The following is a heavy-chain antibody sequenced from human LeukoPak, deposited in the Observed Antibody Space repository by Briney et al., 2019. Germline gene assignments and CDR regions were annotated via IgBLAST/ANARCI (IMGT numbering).Heavy chain of an antibody. Sequence: HAGGSLRLSCAASGFTFSSYAMSWVRQAPGKGLEWVSAISGSGGSTYYADSVKGRFTISRDNSKNTLYLQMNSLRAEDTAVYYCAKMPRVGGATVTFDYWDQGTLVTVSS. V-gene: IGHV3-23*01. CDR1: GFTFSSYA. CDR2: ISGSGGST. J-gene: IGHJ4*02. CDR3: AKMPRVGGATVTFDY. D-gene: IGHD4-17*01.